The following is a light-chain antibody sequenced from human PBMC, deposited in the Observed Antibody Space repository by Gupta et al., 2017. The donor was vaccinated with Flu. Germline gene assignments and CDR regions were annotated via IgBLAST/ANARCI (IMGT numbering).Light chain of an antibody. CDR3: QEYDTAPWT. Sequence: PSSLSASVGDRVAITCRASQGISNCLAWYQQRPGKAPELLIYGVSTLQLGVPSRFSGSGSGKDFTLTISSLQSEDFATYYCQEYDTAPWTFGQGTKVES. CDR2: GVS. CDR1: QGISNC. J-gene: IGKJ1*01. V-gene: IGKV1-27*01.